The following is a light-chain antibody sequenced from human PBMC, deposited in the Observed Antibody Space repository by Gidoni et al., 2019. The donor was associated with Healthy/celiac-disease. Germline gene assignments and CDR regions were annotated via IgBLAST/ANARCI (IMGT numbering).Light chain of an antibody. CDR2: QAS. Sequence: DIQMTQSPSTLSASVGDRVTIPCRASQSISSWLAWYQQKPGKAPKLLIYQASRLESGVPSRFSGSGSGTEFTLTISSLQPDDFATYYCQQYNSYSPVLFGQXTKVEIK. CDR3: QQYNSYSPVL. CDR1: QSISSW. J-gene: IGKJ1*01. V-gene: IGKV1-5*03.